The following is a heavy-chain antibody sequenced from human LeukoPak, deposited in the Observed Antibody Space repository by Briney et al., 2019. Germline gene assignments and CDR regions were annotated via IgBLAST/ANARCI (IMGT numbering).Heavy chain of an antibody. J-gene: IGHJ6*02. CDR2: ISYDGSNK. CDR3: AKAAAGYYYYYGMDV. V-gene: IGHV3-30-3*01. CDR1: GFTFSSYA. Sequence: GGSLRLSCAASGFTFSSYAMHWVRQAPGKGLEWVAVISYDGSNKYYAGSVKGRFTISRDNSKNTLYLQMNSLRAEDTAVYHCAKAAAGYYYYYGMDVWGQGTTVTVSS. D-gene: IGHD6-13*01.